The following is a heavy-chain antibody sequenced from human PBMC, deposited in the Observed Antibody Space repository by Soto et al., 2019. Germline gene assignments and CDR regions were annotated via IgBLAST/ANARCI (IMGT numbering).Heavy chain of an antibody. CDR3: ARRWDSGSYGLDY. V-gene: IGHV3-30-3*01. J-gene: IGHJ4*02. Sequence: QVQLVESGGGVVQPGRSLRLSCAASGFTFSSYAMHWVRQAPGRGLDWVAVVSYDGNNQYYAASVQGRFTISRDNSLNTVYLHMSSLRPEDTAVYRCARRWDSGSYGLDYWGQGTLVTVSS. CDR2: VSYDGNNQ. D-gene: IGHD1-26*01. CDR1: GFTFSSYA.